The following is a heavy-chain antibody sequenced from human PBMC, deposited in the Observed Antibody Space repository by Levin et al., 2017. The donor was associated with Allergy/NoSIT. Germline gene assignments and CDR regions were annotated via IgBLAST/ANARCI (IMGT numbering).Heavy chain of an antibody. V-gene: IGHV3-30*18. CDR1: GFTFSSYG. D-gene: IGHD6-13*01. CDR2: ISYDGSNK. CDR3: AKAPYSSSWYPYYYYGMDG. Sequence: SCAASGFTFSSYGMHWVRQAPGKGLEWVAVISYDGSNKYYADSVKGRFTISRDNSKNTLYLQMNSLRAEDTAVYYCAKAPYSSSWYPYYYYGMDGWGQGTTVTVSS. J-gene: IGHJ6*02.